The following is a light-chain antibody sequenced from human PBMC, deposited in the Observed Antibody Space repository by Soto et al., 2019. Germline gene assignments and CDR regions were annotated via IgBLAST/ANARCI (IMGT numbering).Light chain of an antibody. Sequence: EIVMTQSPATLSVSPGEWATLSCRASQIVSSNLAWYQQKPGQAPRLLIYGASTRATGIPARFSGSGSGTEFTLTISILQSEDFAVYYCQQYNNWPRTFGQGTKVEIK. CDR3: QQYNNWPRT. CDR2: GAS. J-gene: IGKJ1*01. V-gene: IGKV3-15*01. CDR1: QIVSSN.